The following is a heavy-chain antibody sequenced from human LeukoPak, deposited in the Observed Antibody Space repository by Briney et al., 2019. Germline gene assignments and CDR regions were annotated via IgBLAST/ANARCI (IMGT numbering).Heavy chain of an antibody. CDR3: ASPTVTDHDAFDI. CDR2: IYSSGGT. Sequence: SETLSLTCSVSGGSISGYYWSWIRQPPGKGLEWIGYIYSSGGTNYNPSLKSRVTISLDTSKNQFSLRLSSVTAVDTAVYYCASPTVTDHDAFDIWGQGTMVTVSS. D-gene: IGHD4-17*01. CDR1: GGSISGYY. V-gene: IGHV4-59*01. J-gene: IGHJ3*02.